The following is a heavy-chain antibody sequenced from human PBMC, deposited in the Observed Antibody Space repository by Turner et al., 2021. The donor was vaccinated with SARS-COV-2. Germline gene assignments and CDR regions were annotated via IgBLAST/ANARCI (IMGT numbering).Heavy chain of an antibody. CDR3: ATGYAYCGGDCSIDY. Sequence: QVQLVQSGAEVQKPGASVKVSCKVSGYTLIELSMHWGRQAPGEGLEWRGGFDPEDAETNYAQKCQGRVTMTEDTSTDTAYMELSSLGSEDTAVYYCATGYAYCGGDCSIDYWGQGTLVTVSS. J-gene: IGHJ4*02. CDR1: GYTLIELS. D-gene: IGHD2-21*02. CDR2: FDPEDAET. V-gene: IGHV1-24*01.